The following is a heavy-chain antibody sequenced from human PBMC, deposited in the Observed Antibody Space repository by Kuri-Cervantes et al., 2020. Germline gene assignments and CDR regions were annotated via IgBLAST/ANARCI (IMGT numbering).Heavy chain of an antibody. CDR1: GSTLSTYV. J-gene: IGHJ6*03. CDR3: ARGGGSDYDYYYYYMDV. V-gene: IGHV3-30*04. Sequence: GGSLRLSCAASGSTLSTYVMHWVRQAPGKGLEWVAVISFDGSNKYYADSVKGRFTISRDNSKNKLFLQMHSLRSEDTAVYYCARGGGSDYDYYYYYMDVWGKGTTVTVSS. CDR2: ISFDGSNK. D-gene: IGHD5-12*01.